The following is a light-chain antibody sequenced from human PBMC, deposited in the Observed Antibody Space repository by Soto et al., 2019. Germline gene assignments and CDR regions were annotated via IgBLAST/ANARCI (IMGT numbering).Light chain of an antibody. CDR3: QQSYNTPQT. Sequence: DIQMTQSPSSLSASVGDRVTITCRASQSISTYVNWYRQKSGAAPELLIYDASTLQSGVPSRFRGGGSGTDFTLTISSLQLEDFATYYCQQSYNTPQTVGQGTKVDSK. J-gene: IGKJ1*01. V-gene: IGKV1-39*01. CDR1: QSISTY. CDR2: DAS.